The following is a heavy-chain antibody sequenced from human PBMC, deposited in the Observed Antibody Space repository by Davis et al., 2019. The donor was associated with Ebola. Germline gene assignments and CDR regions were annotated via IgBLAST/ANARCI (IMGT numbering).Heavy chain of an antibody. Sequence: SETLSLTCGVSGGSISSNNWWSWVRQPPGKGLEWIGEIYHSGTTNYNPSLKSRVTISVDKSKNQFSLRLSSVTAADMAVYYCARSHSDWLLPFDYWGQGTLATVSS. D-gene: IGHD3-9*01. CDR3: ARSHSDWLLPFDY. J-gene: IGHJ4*02. CDR2: IYHSGTT. V-gene: IGHV4-4*02. CDR1: GGSISSNNW.